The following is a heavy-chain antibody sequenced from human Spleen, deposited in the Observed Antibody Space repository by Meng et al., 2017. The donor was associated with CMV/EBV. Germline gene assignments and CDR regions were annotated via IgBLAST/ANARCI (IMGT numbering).Heavy chain of an antibody. V-gene: IGHV3-74*01. CDR3: ARDGSLTYYDFWSGSSYFDY. J-gene: IGHJ4*02. CDR1: SDW. Sequence: SDWMHWVRKAPGKGLVWVSRINSDGSSTSYADSVKGRFTISRDNAKNTLYLQMNSLRAEDTAVYYCARDGSLTYYDFWSGSSYFDYWGQGTLVTVSS. D-gene: IGHD3-3*01. CDR2: INSDGSST.